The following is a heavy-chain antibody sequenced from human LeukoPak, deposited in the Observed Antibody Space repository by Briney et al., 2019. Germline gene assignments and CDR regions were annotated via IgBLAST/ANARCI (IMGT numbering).Heavy chain of an antibody. V-gene: IGHV1-8*03. CDR3: ARARRGSSSAYYYYYMDV. CDR2: MNPNSGNT. CDR1: GYTFTSYD. J-gene: IGHJ6*03. D-gene: IGHD6-6*01. Sequence: ASVKVSCKASGYTFTSYDINWVRQATGQGREWMGWMNPNSGNTGYAQKFQGRVTITRNTSISTAYMELSSLRSEDTAVYYCARARRGSSSAYYYYYMDVWGKGTTVTVSS.